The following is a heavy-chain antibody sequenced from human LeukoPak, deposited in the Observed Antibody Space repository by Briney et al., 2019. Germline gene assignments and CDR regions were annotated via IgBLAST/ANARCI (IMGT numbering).Heavy chain of an antibody. CDR3: ARDYAGAFDI. CDR1: GGSISSGAYY. V-gene: IGHV4-30-4*08. D-gene: IGHD4-17*01. Sequence: PSQTLSLTCTVSGGSISSGAYYWSWIRQPPGKDLEWIGYIYYSGNAYYNPSLKTRVTISVDTSKNQFSRKLNSVTAADTAVYYCARDYAGAFDIWGQGTMVTVSS. CDR2: IYYSGNA. J-gene: IGHJ3*02.